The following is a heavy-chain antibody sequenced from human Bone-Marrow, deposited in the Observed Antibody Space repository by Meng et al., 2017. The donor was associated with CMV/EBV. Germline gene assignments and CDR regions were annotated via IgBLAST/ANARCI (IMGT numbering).Heavy chain of an antibody. V-gene: IGHV3-53*01. J-gene: IGHJ4*02. CDR2: IYSGGST. CDR3: AKDSITMVRGVKAVIHYYFDY. CDR1: GFTVSSSY. D-gene: IGHD3-10*01. Sequence: GGSLRLSCAASGFTVSSSYLSWVRQAPGKGLEWVSVIYSGGSTYYADSVKGRFTISRDNSKNTLYLQMNSLRAEDTAVYYCAKDSITMVRGVKAVIHYYFDYWGQGTLVTVSS.